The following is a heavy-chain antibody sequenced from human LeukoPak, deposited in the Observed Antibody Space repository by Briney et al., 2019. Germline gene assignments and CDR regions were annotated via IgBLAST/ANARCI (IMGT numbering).Heavy chain of an antibody. CDR1: VFTLSNYE. CDR3: ARETPTIKGDAFDI. V-gene: IGHV3-48*03. D-gene: IGHD5-12*01. J-gene: IGHJ3*02. Sequence: PGGSLRLSCAASVFTLSNYEINWVRQAPGKGLEWPSYIDSSGGSKFYADSVTGRFTVSRDNAKNSLYLQLNSLRVEDTALYYCARETPTIKGDAFDIWGQGTMVTVSS. CDR2: IDSSGGSK.